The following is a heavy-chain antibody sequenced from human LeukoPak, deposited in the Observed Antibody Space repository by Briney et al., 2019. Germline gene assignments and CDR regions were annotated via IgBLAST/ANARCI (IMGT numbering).Heavy chain of an antibody. V-gene: IGHV1-18*01. J-gene: IGHJ5*02. Sequence: ASVTVSFTASGYTFATHGITWVRQAPGQGLEWMRWISAYNGNTNYAQKLQGRVTMTTDTSTSTAYMELRSLRSDDTAVYYCARDPGYSYGTSWFDPWGQGTLVTVSS. D-gene: IGHD5-18*01. CDR2: ISAYNGNT. CDR1: GYTFATHG. CDR3: ARDPGYSYGTSWFDP.